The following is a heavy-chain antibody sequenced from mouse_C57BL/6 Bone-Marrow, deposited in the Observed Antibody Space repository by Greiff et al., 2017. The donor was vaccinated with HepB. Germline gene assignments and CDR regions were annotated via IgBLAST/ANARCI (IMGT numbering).Heavy chain of an antibody. J-gene: IGHJ2*01. CDR2: ISNGGGST. CDR3: ARDYYGSSLDY. D-gene: IGHD1-1*01. CDR1: GFTFSDYY. V-gene: IGHV5-12*01. Sequence: EVKVVESGGGLVQPGGSLKLSCAASGFTFSDYYMYWVRQTPEKRLEWVAYISNGGGSTYYPDTVKGRFTISRDNAKNTLYLQKSRLKSEDTAMYFSARDYYGSSLDYWGQGTTLTVSS.